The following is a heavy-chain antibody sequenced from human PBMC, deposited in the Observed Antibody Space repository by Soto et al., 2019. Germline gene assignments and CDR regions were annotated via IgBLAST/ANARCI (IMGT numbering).Heavy chain of an antibody. D-gene: IGHD6-6*01. CDR1: GFTFSSYG. Sequence: QVQLVESGGGVVQPGRSLRLSCAASGFTFSSYGMHWVRQAPGKGLEWVAVISYDGSNKYYADSVKGRFTISRDNSKNTLYLQMNSLRAGDTAVYYCAKGLGSARPESRRYFDYWGQGTLVTVSS. CDR2: ISYDGSNK. V-gene: IGHV3-30*18. CDR3: AKGLGSARPESRRYFDY. J-gene: IGHJ4*02.